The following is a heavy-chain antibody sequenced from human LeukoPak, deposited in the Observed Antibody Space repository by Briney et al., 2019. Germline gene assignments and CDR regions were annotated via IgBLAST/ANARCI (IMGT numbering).Heavy chain of an antibody. J-gene: IGHJ4*02. CDR1: GGSISGYY. D-gene: IGHD3-22*01. CDR2: ISYSGST. CDR3: ARGVGPYYDSSGLDY. V-gene: IGHV4-59*13. Sequence: SETLSLACTVSGGSISGYYWTWIRQPPGKGLEWIGYISYSGSTNYNPSLKSRVTISVDTSKNQFSLKLSSVTAADTAVYYCARGVGPYYDSSGLDYWGQGTLVTVSS.